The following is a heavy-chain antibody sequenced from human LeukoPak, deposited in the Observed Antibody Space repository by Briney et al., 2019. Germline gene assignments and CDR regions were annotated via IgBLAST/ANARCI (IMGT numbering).Heavy chain of an antibody. CDR2: INGDGIVT. D-gene: IGHD3-10*01. CDR1: GFTFSNYW. V-gene: IGHV3-74*01. CDR3: TPG. Sequence: SGGSLRLSCAVSGFTFSNYWMHWVRQAPGKGLVWVSRINGDGIVTFYADSVKGRFTISRDNAKNTLFLQMNSLRVEDTAVYYCTPGGGRGTLVTVSS. J-gene: IGHJ4*02.